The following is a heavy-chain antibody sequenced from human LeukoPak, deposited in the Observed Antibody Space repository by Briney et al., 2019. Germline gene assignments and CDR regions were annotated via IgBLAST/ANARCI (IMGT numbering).Heavy chain of an antibody. CDR3: ARWEMATNYFDY. D-gene: IGHD5-24*01. J-gene: IGHJ4*02. Sequence: SETLSLTCAVYGGSFSGYYWNWIRHPPGKGLEWIGEINHSGSTNYNPSLKSRVPISVDTSKNQFSLKLRSVTAADTAVYYCARWEMATNYFDYWGEGTLVSV. CDR1: GGSFSGYY. CDR2: INHSGST. V-gene: IGHV4-34*01.